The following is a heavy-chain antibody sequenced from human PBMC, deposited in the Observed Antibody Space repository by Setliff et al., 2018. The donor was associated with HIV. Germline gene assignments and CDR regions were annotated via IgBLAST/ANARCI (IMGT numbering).Heavy chain of an antibody. D-gene: IGHD2-2*01. CDR1: GGTFRSHE. CDR3: VRGHCNSDKCWYTWFDP. CDR2: IGSYSGYT. V-gene: IGHV1-18*04. Sequence: GASVKVSCKASGGTFRSHEISWVRQAPGQGLEWMGWIGSYSGYTIYAQKFQDRLTMTTDTSTTTASMELRSLRSDDTAVYYCVRGHCNSDKCWYTWFDPWGQGTLVTVSS. J-gene: IGHJ5*02.